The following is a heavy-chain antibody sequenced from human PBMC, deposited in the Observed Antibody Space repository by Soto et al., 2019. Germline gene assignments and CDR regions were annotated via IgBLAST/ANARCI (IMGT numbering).Heavy chain of an antibody. CDR1: GFTFSSYA. D-gene: IGHD2-15*01. J-gene: IGHJ4*02. CDR2: ISYDGSNK. Sequence: QVQLVESGGGVVQPGRSLRLSCAASGFTFSSYAMHWVRQAPGKGLEWVAVISYDGSNKYYADSVKGRFTISRDNSKNTLYLQMNSLRVEDTAVYYCARFKGCSGGSCYPYFDYWGQGTLVTVSS. V-gene: IGHV3-30-3*01. CDR3: ARFKGCSGGSCYPYFDY.